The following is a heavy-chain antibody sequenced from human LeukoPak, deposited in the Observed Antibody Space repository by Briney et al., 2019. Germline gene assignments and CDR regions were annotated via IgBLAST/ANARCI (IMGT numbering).Heavy chain of an antibody. D-gene: IGHD3-9*01. V-gene: IGHV4-34*01. CDR2: INHSGST. J-gene: IGHJ4*02. CDR1: GGSFSGYY. CDR3: ARLRNDILTGCPDY. Sequence: SETLSLTCAVYGGSFSGYYWSWIRQPPGKGLEWIGEINHSGSTNYNPSLKSRVTISVDTSKNQFSLKLSSVTAADTAVYYCARLRNDILTGCPDYWGQGTLVTVSS.